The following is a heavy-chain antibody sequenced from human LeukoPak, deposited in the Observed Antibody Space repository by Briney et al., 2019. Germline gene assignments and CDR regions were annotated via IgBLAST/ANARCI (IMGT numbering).Heavy chain of an antibody. CDR3: ARSLRGYNYGYTSYGMDV. CDR1: GYTFTSHW. D-gene: IGHD5-18*01. V-gene: IGHV5-51*01. Sequence: GESLKISCKGSGYTFTSHWIGWVRQMPGKGLEWMGIIYPGDSDNRYSPSFQGQVTISADKSISTVYLQWSSLEASDTAMYYCARSLRGYNYGYTSYGMDVWGQGTTVTVSS. CDR2: IYPGDSDN. J-gene: IGHJ6*02.